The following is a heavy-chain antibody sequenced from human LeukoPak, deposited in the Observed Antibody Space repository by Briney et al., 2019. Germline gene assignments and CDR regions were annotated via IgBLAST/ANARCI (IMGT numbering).Heavy chain of an antibody. CDR2: IYSGGST. V-gene: IGHV3-53*04. Sequence: GGSLRLSCAASGFTVSGNYMSWVRQAPGKGLEWVSVIYSGGSTYYADSVKGRFTISRHNSKNTLYLQMNSLRAEDTAVYYCARSQDTAGPDVFDIWGQGTMVTVSS. CDR3: ARSQDTAGPDVFDI. CDR1: GFTVSGNY. J-gene: IGHJ3*02. D-gene: IGHD5-18*01.